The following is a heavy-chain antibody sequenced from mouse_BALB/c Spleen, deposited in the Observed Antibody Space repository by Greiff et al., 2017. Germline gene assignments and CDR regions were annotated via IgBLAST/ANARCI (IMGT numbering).Heavy chain of an antibody. J-gene: IGHJ1*01. CDR2: IYPYNGGT. V-gene: IGHV1S29*02. D-gene: IGHD4-1*01. CDR1: GYTFTDYN. Sequence: EVQLVESGPELVKPGASVKISCKASGYTFTDYNMHWVKQSHGKSLEWIGYIYPYNGGTGYNQKFKSKATLTVDNSSSTAYMELRSLTSEDSAVYYCARTWASSYWYFDVWGAGTTVTVSS. CDR3: ARTWASSYWYFDV.